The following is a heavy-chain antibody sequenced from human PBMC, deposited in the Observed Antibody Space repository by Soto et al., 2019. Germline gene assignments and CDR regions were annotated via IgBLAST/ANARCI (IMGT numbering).Heavy chain of an antibody. J-gene: IGHJ3*01. Sequence: ASVKVSCKASGYSFTSYGISWVRQAPGQGLEWMGWISAYNGNTNYAQKLQGRVTITTDTSTSTAYMELRSLRSDDTAVYYCAGGVVVRGVAEVLEFWGKGTLVPVSP. CDR1: GYSFTSYG. D-gene: IGHD3-10*01. CDR3: AGGVVVRGVAEVLEF. V-gene: IGHV1-18*01. CDR2: ISAYNGNT.